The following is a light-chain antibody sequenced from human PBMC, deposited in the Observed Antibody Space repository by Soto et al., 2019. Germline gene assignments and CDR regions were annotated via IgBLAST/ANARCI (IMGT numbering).Light chain of an antibody. V-gene: IGKV3-20*01. Sequence: DIVLAQFPGSLCFPPGEGATVSWRASQSFNRIYLAWYQQKPGQAPRLLIYGASSRATGIPDRFSGSGSGTDFTLTISRLEPEDFAVYYCQQYGSSPWTFGQGTKVDIK. CDR2: GAS. CDR3: QQYGSSPWT. CDR1: QSFNRIY. J-gene: IGKJ1*01.